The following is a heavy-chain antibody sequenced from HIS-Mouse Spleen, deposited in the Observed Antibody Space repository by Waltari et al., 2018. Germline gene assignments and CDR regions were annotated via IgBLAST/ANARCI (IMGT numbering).Heavy chain of an antibody. V-gene: IGHV3-30*04. J-gene: IGHJ4*02. Sequence: QVQLVESGGGVVQPGRSLRLSCAASGFTFSSYAMHWVRQAPGKGLEWVAVISYDGSNKYYADSVKGRFTISRDNSKNTLYLQMNSLRAEDTAVYYCARAFGPLGGYSVDYWGQGTLVTVSS. CDR1: GFTFSSYA. CDR2: ISYDGSNK. D-gene: IGHD3-22*01. CDR3: ARAFGPLGGYSVDY.